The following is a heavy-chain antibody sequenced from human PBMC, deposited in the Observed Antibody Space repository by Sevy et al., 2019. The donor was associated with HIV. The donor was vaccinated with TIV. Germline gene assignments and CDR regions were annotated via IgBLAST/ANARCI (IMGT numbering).Heavy chain of an antibody. V-gene: IGHV3-15*01. D-gene: IGHD3-9*01. CDR3: ATAPGYYDSSPFDY. J-gene: IGHJ4*02. CDR2: IKSKIDGETT. Sequence: GSLRLSCAVSGFTFSNAWMNWVRQAPGTGLQWVGLIKSKIDGETTDYAAPVKGRFTISREDSKNTVYLQMNSLKTGDTALYYCATAPGYYDSSPFDYWGPGTLVTVSS. CDR1: GFTFSNAW.